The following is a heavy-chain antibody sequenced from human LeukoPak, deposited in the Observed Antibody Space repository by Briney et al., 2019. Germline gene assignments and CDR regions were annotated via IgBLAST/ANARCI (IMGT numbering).Heavy chain of an antibody. CDR3: ARGNLSYDYVWGSYRHPYYFDY. J-gene: IGHJ4*02. Sequence: PSETLSLTCAVYGGSFSGYYWSWLRQPPGKGLEWLGEINHSGSTNYNPSLKSRVTISVDTSKNQFSLKLSSVTAADTAVYYCARGNLSYDYVWGSYRHPYYFDYWGQGTLVTVSS. CDR1: GGSFSGYY. CDR2: INHSGST. V-gene: IGHV4-34*01. D-gene: IGHD3-16*02.